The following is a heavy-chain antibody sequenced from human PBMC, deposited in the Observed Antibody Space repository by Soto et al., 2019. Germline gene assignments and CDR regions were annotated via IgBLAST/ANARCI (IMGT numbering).Heavy chain of an antibody. CDR1: GESFSNHY. CDR2: INYSGST. D-gene: IGHD3-22*01. V-gene: IGHV4-34*01. CDR3: ARGVVYRDVGLAYGMDV. J-gene: IGHJ6*02. Sequence: SETLSLTCAVYGESFSNHYWTWIRQSPGKGLEWVGEINYSGSTRYNWSLGSRVTISVDTSKNQFSLMVTSVTAEDTAVHYCARGVVYRDVGLAYGMDVWGQGTTVTVSS.